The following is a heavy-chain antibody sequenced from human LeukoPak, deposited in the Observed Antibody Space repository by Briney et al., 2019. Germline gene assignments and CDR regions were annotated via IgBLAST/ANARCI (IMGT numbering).Heavy chain of an antibody. CDR2: ISSNGGST. D-gene: IGHD3-22*01. CDR1: GFTFSSYA. V-gene: IGHV3-64*01. CDR3: ARGPLRGYFYYYYMDV. J-gene: IGHJ6*03. Sequence: PGGSLRLSCAASGFTFSSYAMHWVRQAPGKGLEYVSAISSNGGSTYYANSVKGRFTISRDNSKNTLYLQMGSLRAEDMAVYYRARGPLRGYFYYYYMDVWGKGTTVTVSS.